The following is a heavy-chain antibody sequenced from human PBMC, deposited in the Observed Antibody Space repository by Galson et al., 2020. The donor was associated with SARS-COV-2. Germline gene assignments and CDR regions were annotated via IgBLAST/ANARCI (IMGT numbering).Heavy chain of an antibody. CDR3: ARDLPDYSGYKIDY. D-gene: IGHD5-12*01. CDR1: GYTFTRCG. V-gene: IGHV7-4-1*02. Sequence: ASVKVSCKASGYTFTRCGMNWVRQAPGQGLEWMGWINTNTGNPTYAQGFTGRFVFSLDTSVSTAYLQISSLKAEDTAVYYCARDLPDYSGYKIDYWGQGTLVTVSS. J-gene: IGHJ4*02. CDR2: INTNTGNP.